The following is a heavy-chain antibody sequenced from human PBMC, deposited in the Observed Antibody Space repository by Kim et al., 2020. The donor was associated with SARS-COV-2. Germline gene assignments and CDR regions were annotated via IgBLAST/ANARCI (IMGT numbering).Heavy chain of an antibody. CDR3: AKMSRGSGWPHSFDS. CDR1: GFTFEDYA. D-gene: IGHD6-19*01. V-gene: IGHV3-43*02. J-gene: IGHJ4*01. CDR2: ITGDGDRT. Sequence: GGSLRLSCAASGFTFEDYAMHWVRQVPGKSLEWVSLITGDGDRTSYADSVKGRFTISRDNSKNSMYLQMNSLRNEDYALYYCAKMSRGSGWPHSFDSWG.